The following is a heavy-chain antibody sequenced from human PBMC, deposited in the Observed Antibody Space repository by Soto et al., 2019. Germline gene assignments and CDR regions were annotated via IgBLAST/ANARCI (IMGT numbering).Heavy chain of an antibody. D-gene: IGHD2-2*01. CDR1: GGTFSSYG. V-gene: IGHV1-69*01. J-gene: IGHJ6*02. Sequence: QVQLVQSGAEVKKPGSSVKVSCKASGGTFSSYGISWVRQAPGQGLERMGGIIPISDTTNYAQKFQGRVTITADESTSTAYMELSSLRSEDTAVYYCARSQGSSTSLEIYYYYYYGMDVWGQGTTVTVSS. CDR2: IIPISDTT. CDR3: ARSQGSSTSLEIYYYYYYGMDV.